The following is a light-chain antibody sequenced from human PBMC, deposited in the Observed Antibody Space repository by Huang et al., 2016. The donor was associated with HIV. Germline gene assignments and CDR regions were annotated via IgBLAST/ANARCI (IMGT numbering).Light chain of an antibody. CDR1: QSLVHSDGNTY. Sequence: DVMMTQSPLSLPVTLGQPASISCRSSQSLVHSDGNTYLNWFQQRPGQSPRRLIYKVSNRDAGAPGRLRGSGSGTDFTLKISRVEAEDGGVYYCMQGTHPYTFGQGTKLEIK. CDR3: MQGTHPYT. J-gene: IGKJ2*01. CDR2: KVS. V-gene: IGKV2-30*02.